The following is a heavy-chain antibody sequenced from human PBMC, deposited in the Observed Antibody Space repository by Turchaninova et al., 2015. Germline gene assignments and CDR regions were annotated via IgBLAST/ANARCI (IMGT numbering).Heavy chain of an antibody. CDR1: GFTFSVAW. CDR3: TTVTDGGFDY. V-gene: IGHV3-15*01. CDR2: IKSKTAGGRT. Sequence: EVQLVQSGGGVVKPGESLRLSCAASGFTFSVAWMSWVRQAPGTGLAWVGRIKSKTAGGRTDYAAPGKGRFNISITYSKNTLYLQMNSLETEDTAVYFCTTVTDGGFDYWGPGALVTVSS. J-gene: IGHJ4*02. D-gene: IGHD4-23*01.